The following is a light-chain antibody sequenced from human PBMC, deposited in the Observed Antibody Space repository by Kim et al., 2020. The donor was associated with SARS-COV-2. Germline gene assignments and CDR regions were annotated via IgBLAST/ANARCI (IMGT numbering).Light chain of an antibody. CDR2: GAS. V-gene: IGKV3-15*01. J-gene: IGKJ4*01. CDR3: HQFKKWPLT. CDR1: QSVSSD. Sequence: EIVMTQSPATLSVSPGERVTLSCRASQSVSSDLAWYLHKPGQAPRLLVYGASTRATGIPVRFSGSGSGTEFTLTISSLQSEDFGVYYCHQFKKWPLTVGGGTKVDIK.